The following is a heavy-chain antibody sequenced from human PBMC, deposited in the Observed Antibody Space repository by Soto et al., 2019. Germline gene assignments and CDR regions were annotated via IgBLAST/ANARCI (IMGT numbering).Heavy chain of an antibody. D-gene: IGHD4-4*01. CDR1: GDSVSSNRAA. V-gene: IGHV6-1*01. Sequence: SQTLSLTCVISGDSVSSNRAAWNWIRQSPSRGLEWLGRTYYRSKWYNDYALFVKSRISINPDTSKNQFSLHLNSVTPDDTAVHYCARDPPDFHSAFDFWGQGTPVTVSS. CDR2: TYYRSKWYN. J-gene: IGHJ4*02. CDR3: ARDPPDFHSAFDF.